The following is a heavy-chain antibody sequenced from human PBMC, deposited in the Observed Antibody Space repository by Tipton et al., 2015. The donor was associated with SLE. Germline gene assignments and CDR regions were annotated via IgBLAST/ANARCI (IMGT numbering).Heavy chain of an antibody. CDR2: TYYSGSP. J-gene: IGHJ5*02. V-gene: IGHV4-31*03. CDR3: PIYYHDSTGLHWFDP. D-gene: IGHD3-22*01. Sequence: TLSLTCNVSGGSISSGGYYWSWIRQHPGKGLEWIGYTYYSGSPYYNPSIKSRVTISLDMSKNQFSLRLSSVTAADTAVYYCPIYYHDSTGLHWFDPWGQGTLVTVSS. CDR1: GGSISSGGYY.